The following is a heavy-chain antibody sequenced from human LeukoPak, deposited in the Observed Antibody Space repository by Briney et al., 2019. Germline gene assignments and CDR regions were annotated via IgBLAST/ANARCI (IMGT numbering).Heavy chain of an antibody. Sequence: AASVKVSCKASGYTLTGYYMHWVRQAPGQGLEWMGWINPNTGGTDYTQRFQGRVTMTRDTSISTAYMELSSLRSDDAAVYYCAVKMGYCSSSRCLTGFDYWGQGTLVTVSS. CDR1: GYTLTGYY. D-gene: IGHD2-2*01. CDR2: INPNTGGT. V-gene: IGHV1-2*02. J-gene: IGHJ4*02. CDR3: AVKMGYCSSSRCLTGFDY.